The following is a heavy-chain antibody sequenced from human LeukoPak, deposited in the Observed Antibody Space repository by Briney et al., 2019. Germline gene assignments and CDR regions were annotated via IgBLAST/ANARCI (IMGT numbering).Heavy chain of an antibody. Sequence: SETLSLTCTVSGGSISSYYWSWIRQPPGKGLEWIGYIYYSGSTSYNPSLKSRVTISVDTSKNQFSLKLSSVTAADTAVYYCARGGDYGDYEADYWGQGTLVTVSS. J-gene: IGHJ4*02. CDR2: IYYSGST. D-gene: IGHD4-17*01. V-gene: IGHV4-59*12. CDR3: ARGGDYGDYEADY. CDR1: GGSISSYY.